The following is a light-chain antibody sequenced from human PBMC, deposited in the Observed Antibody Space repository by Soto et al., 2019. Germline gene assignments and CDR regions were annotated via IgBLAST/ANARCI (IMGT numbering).Light chain of an antibody. CDR1: KLGDKL. V-gene: IGLV3-1*01. CDR3: QAWDSSTAV. J-gene: IGLJ1*01. Sequence: SYELTQPPSVSVSPGLTASITCSGDKLGDKLAYWYQQKPGQSPVLVIYQDSKRPSGIPERFSGSNSGSTATLTISGTQSMDEADYYCQAWDSSTAVFGTGTKVTVL. CDR2: QDS.